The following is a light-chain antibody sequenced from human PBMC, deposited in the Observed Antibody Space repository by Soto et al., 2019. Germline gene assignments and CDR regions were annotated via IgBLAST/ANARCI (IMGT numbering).Light chain of an antibody. V-gene: IGKV3-20*01. J-gene: IGKJ5*01. CDR2: GAS. CDR1: QSVSSSY. CDR3: QPYRSSPPIT. Sequence: EIVLTQSPGTLSLSPGERATLSCRASQSVSSSYLAWYQQKPGQAPRLLIYGASSRATGIPDRSSGSGSGTDFTLSISRLEPEDFAVYYCQPYRSSPPITFGQGTRLEIK.